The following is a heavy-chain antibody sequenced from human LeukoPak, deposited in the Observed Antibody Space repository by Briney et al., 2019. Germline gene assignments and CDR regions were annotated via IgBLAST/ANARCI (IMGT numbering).Heavy chain of an antibody. CDR3: AKVIAAAGKKNNNWFDP. D-gene: IGHD6-13*01. CDR2: IYHSGST. V-gene: IGHV4-30-2*01. Sequence: PSETLSLTCTVSGGSISSGGYYWSWIRQPPGKGLEWIGYIYHSGSTYYNPSLKSRVTISVDRSKNQFSLKLSSVTAADTAVYYCAKVIAAAGKKNNNWFDPWGQGTLVTVSS. CDR1: GGSISSGGYY. J-gene: IGHJ5*02.